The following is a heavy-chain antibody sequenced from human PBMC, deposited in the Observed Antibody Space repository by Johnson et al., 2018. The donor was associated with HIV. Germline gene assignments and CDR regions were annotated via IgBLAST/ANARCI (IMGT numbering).Heavy chain of an antibody. D-gene: IGHD3-22*01. J-gene: IGHJ3*02. CDR2: ISGSGGST. Sequence: AQLVESGGGLVQPGGSLRLSCAASGFTFSSYALTWVRQAPGRGLEWVSTISGSGGSTYYTDSVKGRFTISRDNSKNTLYLQMNSLRAEDTAVYYCAKDQVEWVSSGYPVTAFDIWGQGTMVTVSS. V-gene: IGHV3-23*04. CDR1: GFTFSSYA. CDR3: AKDQVEWVSSGYPVTAFDI.